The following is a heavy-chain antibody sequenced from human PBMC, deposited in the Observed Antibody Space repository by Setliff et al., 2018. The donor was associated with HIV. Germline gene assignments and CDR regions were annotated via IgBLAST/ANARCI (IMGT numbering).Heavy chain of an antibody. D-gene: IGHD2-8*02. Sequence: ESGPTLVNPTQTLTLTCTFSGFSLTTSGVGVGWIRQPPGKALEWLAVIHWNDANHYSPSLKTRLSITKDTSKNQMVLTMTNMDLVDTATYYCVHRVVWGGLDVWGQGTTVTVSS. V-gene: IGHV2-5*01. CDR3: VHRVVWGGLDV. CDR1: GFSLTTSGVG. CDR2: IHWNDAN. J-gene: IGHJ6*02.